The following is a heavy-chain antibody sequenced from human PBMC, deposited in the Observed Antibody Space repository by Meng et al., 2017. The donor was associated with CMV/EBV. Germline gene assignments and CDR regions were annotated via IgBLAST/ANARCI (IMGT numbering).Heavy chain of an antibody. CDR3: ARDSTPIHYGMDV. D-gene: IGHD2-2*01. V-gene: IGHV3-21*01. Sequence: GGSLRLSCAASGFTFSSYSMNWVRQAPGKGLEWVSSISSSSSYIYYADSVKGRFTISRDNAENSLYLQMNSLRAEDTAVYYCARDSTPIHYGMDVWGQGTTVTVSS. CDR1: GFTFSSYS. CDR2: ISSSSSYI. J-gene: IGHJ6*02.